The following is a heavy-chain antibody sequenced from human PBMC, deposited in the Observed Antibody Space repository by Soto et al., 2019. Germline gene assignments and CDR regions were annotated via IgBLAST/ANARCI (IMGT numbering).Heavy chain of an antibody. D-gene: IGHD3-3*01. V-gene: IGHV3-23*01. CDR3: AKDVDALEWLYCHGLDV. Sequence: GGSLRLSCAASGFTFSSYAMTWVRQAPGKGLEWVSAISGSGYSTYYADSVKGRFTISRDNSQNTLYLLMNSLRAEDTAVYYCAKDVDALEWLYCHGLDVWGQGTTVTVSS. CDR2: ISGSGYST. J-gene: IGHJ6*02. CDR1: GFTFSSYA.